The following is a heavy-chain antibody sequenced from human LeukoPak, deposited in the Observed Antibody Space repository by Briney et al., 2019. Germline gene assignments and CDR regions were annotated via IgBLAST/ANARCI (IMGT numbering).Heavy chain of an antibody. J-gene: IGHJ4*02. CDR1: GGSISSYY. CDR2: IHYSGST. D-gene: IGHD6-13*01. V-gene: IGHV4-59*01. Sequence: SETLSLTCTVSGGSISSYYWSWIRQPPGKGLEWIGYIHYSGSTNYNPSLKSRVTISVDTSKNQFSLKLSSVTAADTAVYYCARGFAGSSWFFGSWGQGTLVTVSS. CDR3: ARGFAGSSWFFGS.